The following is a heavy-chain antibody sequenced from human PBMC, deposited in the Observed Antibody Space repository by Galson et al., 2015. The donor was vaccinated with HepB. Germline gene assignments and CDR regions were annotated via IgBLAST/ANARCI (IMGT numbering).Heavy chain of an antibody. V-gene: IGHV1-18*01. Sequence: CKASGYTFASYGISWVRQAPGQGLEWMGWISAYNGNTNYAQKLQGRVTMTTDTSTSTAYMELRSLRSDDTAVYYCARERSSGLTSGFDPWGQGTLVTVSS. CDR2: ISAYNGNT. CDR3: ARERSSGLTSGFDP. CDR1: GYTFASYG. J-gene: IGHJ5*02. D-gene: IGHD3-10*01.